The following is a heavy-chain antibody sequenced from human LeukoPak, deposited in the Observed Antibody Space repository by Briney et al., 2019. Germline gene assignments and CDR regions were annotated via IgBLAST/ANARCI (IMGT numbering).Heavy chain of an antibody. D-gene: IGHD2-8*01. CDR1: GFTFSSYA. V-gene: IGHV3-23*01. J-gene: IGHJ4*02. Sequence: GGSLRLSCVASGFTFSSYAVSWFRQAPGKGLEWVSTVGRSGVDTYYADSVRGRFTISKDSSKNTLQMNSLSAEDTAIYYCVKHSGGVNGNSDSWGQGILVTVSS. CDR3: VKHSGGVNGNSDS. CDR2: VGRSGVDT.